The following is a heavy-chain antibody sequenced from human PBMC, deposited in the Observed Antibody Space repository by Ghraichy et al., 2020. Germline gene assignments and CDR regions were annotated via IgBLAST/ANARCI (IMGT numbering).Heavy chain of an antibody. Sequence: GGSLRLSCAASGFTVSSNYMSWVRQAPGKGLEWVSVIYSGGSTYYADSVKGRFTISRDNSKNTLYLQMNSLRAEDTAVYYCARSTCSSTSCAPYWGQGTLVTVSS. V-gene: IGHV3-53*01. CDR3: ARSTCSSTSCAPY. D-gene: IGHD2-2*01. CDR2: IYSGGST. CDR1: GFTVSSNY. J-gene: IGHJ4*02.